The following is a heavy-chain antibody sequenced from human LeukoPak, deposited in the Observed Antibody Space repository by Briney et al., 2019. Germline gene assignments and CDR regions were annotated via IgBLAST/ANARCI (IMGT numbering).Heavy chain of an antibody. J-gene: IGHJ6*02. CDR3: VRVGSGSYSRFFYYGMDV. Sequence: PGGSLRLSCAASGFIFSNYNMNWVRQAPGKGLEWVSSISSSSSYISYADSVKGRFTISRDNAKESLYLQMNSLRAEDTAVYYCVRVGSGSYSRFFYYGMDVWGQGTTVTVSS. CDR1: GFIFSNYN. V-gene: IGHV3-21*01. D-gene: IGHD3-10*01. CDR2: ISSSSSYI.